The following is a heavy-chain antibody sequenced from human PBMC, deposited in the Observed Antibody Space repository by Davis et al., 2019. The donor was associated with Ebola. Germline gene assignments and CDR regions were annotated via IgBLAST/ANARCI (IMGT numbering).Heavy chain of an antibody. V-gene: IGHV1-2*04. CDR1: GYNFITYY. CDR3: ARRGGSYFATGLDV. J-gene: IGHJ6*02. D-gene: IGHD3-10*01. CDR2: INPNSGGT. Sequence: SVTVSCKASGYNFITYYIHWVRQAPGQGLEWMGWINPNSGGTKYAEKFQGWVTMTRDTSTSTVYLDLRTLKSDDTAVYYCARRGGSYFATGLDVWGQGTTVTVSS.